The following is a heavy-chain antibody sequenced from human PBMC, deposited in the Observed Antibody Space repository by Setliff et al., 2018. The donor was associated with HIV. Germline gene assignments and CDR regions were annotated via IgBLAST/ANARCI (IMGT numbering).Heavy chain of an antibody. CDR2: INPSGGGT. CDR1: GYTFTSYY. CDR3: ARWHSYYDFWSGYYRYYMDV. J-gene: IGHJ6*03. D-gene: IGHD3-3*01. V-gene: IGHV1-46*01. Sequence: GASVKVSCKASGYTFTSYYMHWVRQAPGQGLEWMGIINPSGGGTSYAQKFQGRVTMTRDTSTSTVYMELSSLRSEDTAVYYCARWHSYYDFWSGYYRYYMDVWGKGTTVTVSS.